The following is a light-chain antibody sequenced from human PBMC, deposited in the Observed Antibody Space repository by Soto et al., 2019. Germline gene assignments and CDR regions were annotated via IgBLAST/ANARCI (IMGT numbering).Light chain of an antibody. Sequence: EIVLTQSPCTLSLSPREGATLSFRASQSVASSYLAWYQQKPGQAPSLLIYCASNRATGIPDRFSGGGSWTDFTLGISRLEPEDFAVYYCQQYGSSSYTFGQGTNLEIK. CDR3: QQYGSSSYT. CDR1: QSVASSY. J-gene: IGKJ2*01. CDR2: CAS. V-gene: IGKV3-20*01.